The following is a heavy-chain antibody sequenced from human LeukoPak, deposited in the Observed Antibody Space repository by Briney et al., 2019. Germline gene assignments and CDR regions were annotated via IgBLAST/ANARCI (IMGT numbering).Heavy chain of an antibody. CDR3: AREGCSGGSCYHNWFDP. Sequence: SGGSLRLSCAASGFTFSSYWMSWVRQAPGKGLEWVANINQDGSEKYYVDSVKGRFTISRDNAKNSLYLQMNSLRSDDTAVIYCAREGCSGGSCYHNWFDPWGQGTLVTVSS. CDR1: GFTFSSYW. CDR2: INQDGSEK. D-gene: IGHD2-15*01. V-gene: IGHV3-7*01. J-gene: IGHJ5*02.